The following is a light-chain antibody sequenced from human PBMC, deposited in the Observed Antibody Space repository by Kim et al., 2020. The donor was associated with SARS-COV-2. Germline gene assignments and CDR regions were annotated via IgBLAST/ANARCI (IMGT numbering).Light chain of an antibody. J-gene: IGKJ4*01. CDR2: WAS. Sequence: DIVMTQSPDSLAVSLGERATINCKSSQNVLYSSNNKNYLAWYQQKPGQPPKLLIYWASTRESGVPDRFSGSGSGTDFTLTISSLQAEDVAVYYCQQYYNTPLTFGGGTKLEI. CDR3: QQYYNTPLT. V-gene: IGKV4-1*01. CDR1: QNVLYSSNNKNY.